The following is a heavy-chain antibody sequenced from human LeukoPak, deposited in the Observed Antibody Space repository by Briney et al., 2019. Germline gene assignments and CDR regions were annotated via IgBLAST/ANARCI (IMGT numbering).Heavy chain of an antibody. J-gene: IGHJ6*03. V-gene: IGHV4-38-2*02. Sequence: SETLSLTCTVSGYSISSGYYWGWIRQTSGKGLEWIGSIYHSGIIYYNPSLKSRVTISVDMSKNQFSLKLRSVTAADTAVYYCAKAATTSGYYYYYMDVWGKGTTVTVSS. D-gene: IGHD4-17*01. CDR3: AKAATTSGYYYYYMDV. CDR1: GYSISSGYY. CDR2: IYHSGII.